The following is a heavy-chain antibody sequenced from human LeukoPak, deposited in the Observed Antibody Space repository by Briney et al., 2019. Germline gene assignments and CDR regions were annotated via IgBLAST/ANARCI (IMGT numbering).Heavy chain of an antibody. Sequence: GGSLRLSCAASGFTFSSNYMSWVRQAPGKGLEWVSVIYSGGSTYYADSVTGRFTISRDNSKNTLYLQMNSLRAEDTAVYYCARAGDGYSYEIDYWGQGTLVTVSS. CDR3: ARAGDGYSYEIDY. V-gene: IGHV3-53*01. D-gene: IGHD5-18*01. CDR1: GFTFSSNY. J-gene: IGHJ4*02. CDR2: IYSGGST.